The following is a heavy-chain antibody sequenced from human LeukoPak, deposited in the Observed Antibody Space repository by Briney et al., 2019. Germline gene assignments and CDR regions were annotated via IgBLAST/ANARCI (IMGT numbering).Heavy chain of an antibody. V-gene: IGHV4-39*01. J-gene: IGHJ5*02. CDR1: GGSISSSSYY. Sequence: SETLSLTCTVSGGSISSSSYYWGWIRQPPGKGLEWIGSIYYSGSTYYNPSLKSRVTISVDMSKNQFSLKLSSVTAADTAVYYCERQGGIPGGLDPWGQGTLVTVSS. CDR3: ERQGGIPGGLDP. D-gene: IGHD1-26*01. CDR2: IYYSGST.